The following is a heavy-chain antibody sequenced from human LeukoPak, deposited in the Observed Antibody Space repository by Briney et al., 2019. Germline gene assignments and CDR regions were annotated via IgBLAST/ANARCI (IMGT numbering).Heavy chain of an antibody. CDR2: IYYSGST. CDR1: GYSISSGYY. J-gene: IGHJ4*02. CDR3: ARGRIAAAGPVDY. V-gene: IGHV4-61*01. D-gene: IGHD6-13*01. Sequence: SETLSLTCTVSGYSISSGYYWGWIRQPPGKGLEWIGYIYYSGSTNYNPSLKSRVTISVDTSKNRFSLKLSSVTAADTAVYYCARGRIAAAGPVDYWGQGTLVTVSS.